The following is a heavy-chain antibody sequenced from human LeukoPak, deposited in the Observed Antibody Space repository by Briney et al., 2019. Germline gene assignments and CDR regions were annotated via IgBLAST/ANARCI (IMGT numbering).Heavy chain of an antibody. Sequence: PGGSLRLSCAASGFTFSSYSMNWVRQAPGTGLEWVSSISSSSSYIYYADSVKGRLTISRDNAKNSLYLQMNSLRAEDTAVYYCARDVVGYSYGNNFDYWGQGTLVTVSS. CDR1: GFTFSSYS. D-gene: IGHD5-18*01. CDR2: ISSSSSYI. J-gene: IGHJ4*02. V-gene: IGHV3-21*01. CDR3: ARDVVGYSYGNNFDY.